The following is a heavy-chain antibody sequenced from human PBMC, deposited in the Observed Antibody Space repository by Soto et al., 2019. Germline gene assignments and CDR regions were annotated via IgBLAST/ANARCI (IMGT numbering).Heavy chain of an antibody. CDR1: GYTFTRYT. V-gene: IGHV1-3*01. CDR2: INPDNSNT. Sequence: QVQLVQSGAEVKKPGDSVKISCKASGYTFTRYTMNWVRQAPGQRLEWMGWINPDNSNTKSSQKFKDRVIITRDTSASTAYMDLSSLSSEDTAVYYCARGIATGQYDPWGQGTLVTVSS. CDR3: ARGIATGQYDP. J-gene: IGHJ5*02. D-gene: IGHD2-15*01.